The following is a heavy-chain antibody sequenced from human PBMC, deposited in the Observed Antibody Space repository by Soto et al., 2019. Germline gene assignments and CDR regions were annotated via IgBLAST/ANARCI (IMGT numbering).Heavy chain of an antibody. CDR1: GYTFTSYD. CDR2: MNPNSGNT. V-gene: IGHV1-8*01. CDR3: ARESSAAATGWFDP. D-gene: IGHD6-13*01. Sequence: QVQLVQSGAEVKKPGASVKVSCKASGYTFTSYDINWVRQATGQGLEWMGWMNPNSGNTGYAQKFQGRVTMTRNTSISTAYMQLSSLRSQYTAVYYCARESSAAATGWFDPWGQGTLVTVSS. J-gene: IGHJ5*02.